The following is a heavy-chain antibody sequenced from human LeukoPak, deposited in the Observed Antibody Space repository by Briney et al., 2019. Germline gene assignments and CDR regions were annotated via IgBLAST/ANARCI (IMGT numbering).Heavy chain of an antibody. J-gene: IGHJ4*02. V-gene: IGHV4-30-4*01. CDR2: IYYSGST. CDR1: GGSISSGDYY. D-gene: IGHD6-13*01. CDR3: ARRQTAAGTKYFDY. Sequence: SETLSLTCTVSGGSISSGDYYWSWIRQPPGKGLEWIVYIYYSGSTYYNPSLKSRFTISVNTSKNQFSLKLSSVTAADTAVYYCARRQTAAGTKYFDYWGQGTLVTVSS.